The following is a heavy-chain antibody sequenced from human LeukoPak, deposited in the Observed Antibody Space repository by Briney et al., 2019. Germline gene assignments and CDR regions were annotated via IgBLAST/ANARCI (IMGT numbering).Heavy chain of an antibody. J-gene: IGHJ4*02. D-gene: IGHD3-10*01. Sequence: SETLSLTCSVSGGSISTFYWSWIRQPAGKGLEWIGRIYTSGSTNYNPSLKSRVTMSVDTSKNQFSLKLSSVTAADTAVYYCIGEFTEWGQGTLVTVSS. CDR1: GGSISTFY. CDR2: IYTSGST. CDR3: IGEFTE. V-gene: IGHV4-4*07.